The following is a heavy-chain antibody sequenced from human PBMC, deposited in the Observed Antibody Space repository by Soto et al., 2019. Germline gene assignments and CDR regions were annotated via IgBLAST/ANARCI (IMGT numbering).Heavy chain of an antibody. D-gene: IGHD2-21*02. V-gene: IGHV3-7*03. J-gene: IGHJ4*02. CDR1: GFILTSYW. CDR2: IKQDGSEK. Sequence: GGSLRLSCAASGFILTSYWMTWVRQAPGKGLEWVAIIKQDGSEKYYADSVKGRSTISRDSAKNSLNLQMNSLRAEDTAVYYCARDSTYCGDDCYTGWAFDYWGQGILVTVS. CDR3: ARDSTYCGDDCYTGWAFDY.